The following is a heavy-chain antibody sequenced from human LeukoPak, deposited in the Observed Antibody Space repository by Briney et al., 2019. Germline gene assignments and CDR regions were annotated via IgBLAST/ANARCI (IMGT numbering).Heavy chain of an antibody. V-gene: IGHV3-7*01. CDR3: VRAQGLGESENH. CDR1: GFTFSTYW. J-gene: IGHJ4*02. CDR2: IKQDGSEK. D-gene: IGHD3-16*01. Sequence: GGSLRLSCAASGFTFSTYWMSWVRQAPGKGLEWVANIKQDGSEKYYVVSVEGRFTVSRDNAKNSLFLQMNSLRAEDTAVYYCVRAQGLGESENHWGQGTLVTVSS.